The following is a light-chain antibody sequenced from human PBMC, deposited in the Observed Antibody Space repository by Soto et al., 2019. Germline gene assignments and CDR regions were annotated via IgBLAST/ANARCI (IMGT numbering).Light chain of an antibody. CDR3: QSYDSNTVI. V-gene: IGLV6-57*04. CDR1: SGSIASNS. Sequence: NFMLTQPHSVSESPGKTVTIPCTRSSGSIASNSVQWYQQRPGSAPTTVIYEDNQRPSGVPDRFSGSIDSSSNSASLTISGLKTEDEADYYCQSYDSNTVIFGGGTKVTVL. CDR2: EDN. J-gene: IGLJ2*01.